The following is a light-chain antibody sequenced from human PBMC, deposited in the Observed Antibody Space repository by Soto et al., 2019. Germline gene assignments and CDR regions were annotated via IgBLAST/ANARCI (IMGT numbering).Light chain of an antibody. J-gene: IGKJ4*01. Sequence: DTQLTQSPSFLSASVGDGVTIACRASQDVSRSVGWYQQKPGTAPKLLISAASTLNSGVPSRFSGSGSGTDFTLTISSLQPEDFATYYCQQLWTYPLTFGGGTKVDIK. CDR3: QQLWTYPLT. CDR2: AAS. V-gene: IGKV1-9*01. CDR1: QDVSRS.